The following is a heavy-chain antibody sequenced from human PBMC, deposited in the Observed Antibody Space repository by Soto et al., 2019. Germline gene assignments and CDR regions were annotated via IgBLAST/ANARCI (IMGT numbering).Heavy chain of an antibody. D-gene: IGHD3-22*01. CDR2: ISYDGSNK. CDR3: AKPVYDSSGYYYNWFDP. J-gene: IGHJ5*02. V-gene: IGHV3-30*18. CDR1: GFTFSSYG. Sequence: GGSLRLSCAASGFTFSSYGMHWVRQAPGKGLEWVAVISYDGSNKYYADSVKGRFTISRDNSKNTLYLQMNSLRAEDTAVYYCAKPVYDSSGYYYNWFDPWGQGTLVTVSS.